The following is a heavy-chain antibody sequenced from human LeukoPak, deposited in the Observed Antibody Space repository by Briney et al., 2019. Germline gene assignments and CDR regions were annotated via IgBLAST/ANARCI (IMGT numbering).Heavy chain of an antibody. CDR2: IYDTGST. D-gene: IGHD3/OR15-3a*01. CDR3: ARDGQSWFDP. J-gene: IGHJ5*02. Sequence: SETLSLTCTVSGDSIRSNNYYWGWIRQPPGKGLEWIGSIYDTGSTFYNPSLKSRVTISVDKSKNQFSLKLSSVTAADTAVYYCARDGQSWFDPWGQGTLVTVSS. CDR1: GDSIRSNNYY. V-gene: IGHV4-39*07.